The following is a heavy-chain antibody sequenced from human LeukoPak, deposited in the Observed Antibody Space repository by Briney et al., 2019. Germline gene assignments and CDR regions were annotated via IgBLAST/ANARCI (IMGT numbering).Heavy chain of an antibody. D-gene: IGHD6-19*01. CDR1: GGSFSGYY. Sequence: SETLSLTCAVYGGSFSGYYWSWIRQPPGKGLEWIGEINHSGSTNYNPSLKSRVTISVDTSKNQFSLKLSSVTAADTAVYYCARLLTNQQWLVRRYFDYWGQGTLVTVSS. CDR3: ARLLTNQQWLVRRYFDY. CDR2: INHSGST. V-gene: IGHV4-34*01. J-gene: IGHJ4*02.